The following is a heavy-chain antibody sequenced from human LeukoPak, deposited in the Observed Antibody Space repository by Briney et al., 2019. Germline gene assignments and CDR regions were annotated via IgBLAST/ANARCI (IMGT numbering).Heavy chain of an antibody. CDR1: GFTFSNAW. CDR2: IKSKTDGGTT. CDR3: TTDQPYRGSGWFDP. Sequence: GGSLRLSCAASGFTFSNAWMSWVRQAPGKGLEWVGRIKSKTDGGTTDYAAPVKGRFTISRDDSKHTLYLQMNSLKTEDIAVYYCTTDQPYRGSGWFDPWGQGTLVTVSS. V-gene: IGHV3-15*01. D-gene: IGHD1-26*01. J-gene: IGHJ5*02.